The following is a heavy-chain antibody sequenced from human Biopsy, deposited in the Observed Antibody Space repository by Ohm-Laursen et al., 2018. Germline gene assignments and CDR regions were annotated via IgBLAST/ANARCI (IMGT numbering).Heavy chain of an antibody. J-gene: IGHJ3*02. CDR3: AGRPWPNAFDI. V-gene: IGHV4-61*01. CDR2: IYYSGST. Sequence: TLSLTCTVSGGSVSSGSYYWSWIRQPPGKGLEWIGYIYYSGSTNYNPSLKSRVTISVDTSRNQFSLKLSSATAADTAVYYCAGRPWPNAFDIWGQGTMVTVSS. D-gene: IGHD5-12*01. CDR1: GGSVSSGSYY.